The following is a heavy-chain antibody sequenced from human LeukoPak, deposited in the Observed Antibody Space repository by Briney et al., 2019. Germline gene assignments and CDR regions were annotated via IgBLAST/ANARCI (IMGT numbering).Heavy chain of an antibody. Sequence: GGSLRLSCAASGFTFSSYAMSWVRQAPGKGLEWVSAISGSGGSTYYAGSVKGRFTISRDNSKNTLYLQMNSLRAEDTAVYYCAKDPIAAAVTYYYYYMDVWGKGTTVTVSS. CDR2: ISGSGGST. V-gene: IGHV3-23*01. D-gene: IGHD6-13*01. CDR1: GFTFSSYA. CDR3: AKDPIAAAVTYYYYYMDV. J-gene: IGHJ6*03.